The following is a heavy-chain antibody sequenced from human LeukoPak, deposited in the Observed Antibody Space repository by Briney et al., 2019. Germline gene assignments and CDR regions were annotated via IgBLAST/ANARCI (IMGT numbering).Heavy chain of an antibody. CDR1: GFTFSSNA. D-gene: IGHD6-13*01. CDR2: LSGSGSNI. J-gene: IGHJ4*02. V-gene: IGHV3-23*01. CDR3: AKFRAAAGPRDFDY. Sequence: GGSLRLSCAASGFTFSSNAMTWVRQAPGKGLEWVSTLSGSGSNIYYADSVKGRFSISRDNSQSTLYLQMNSLRAEDTAVYYCAKFRAAAGPRDFDYWGQGTLVTVSS.